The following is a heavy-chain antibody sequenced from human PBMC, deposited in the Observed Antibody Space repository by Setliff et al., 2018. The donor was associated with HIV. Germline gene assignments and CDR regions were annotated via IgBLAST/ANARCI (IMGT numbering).Heavy chain of an antibody. CDR1: GDSISSGDYY. CDR2: IYYSGST. V-gene: IGHV4-30-4*08. Sequence: SETLSLTCTVSGDSISSGDYYWSWIRKPPGKGLEWIGNIYYSGSTYYNPSLKSRVTISVDTSKNRFSLSLTSVTAADTAVYYCVRDVRDLVISVYGFWGQGIPVTVSS. D-gene: IGHD3-22*01. CDR3: VRDVRDLVISVYGF. J-gene: IGHJ4*02.